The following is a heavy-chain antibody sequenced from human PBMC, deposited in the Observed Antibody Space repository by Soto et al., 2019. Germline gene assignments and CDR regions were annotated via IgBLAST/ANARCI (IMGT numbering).Heavy chain of an antibody. CDR2: ISSDGVT. J-gene: IGHJ1*01. CDR3: ARDDLAGAYDLWH. CDR1: GFLVTNCF. D-gene: IGHD3-3*01. Sequence: EMQLIESGGGLVQPGGSLRLSCAASGFLVTNCFMTWVRQAPGKGLEWVSVISSDGVTYYADSVKGRFTISRDISKNALYLQINTLRADGTAVYYCARDDLAGAYDLWHGGPGILVTVSS. V-gene: IGHV3-66*01.